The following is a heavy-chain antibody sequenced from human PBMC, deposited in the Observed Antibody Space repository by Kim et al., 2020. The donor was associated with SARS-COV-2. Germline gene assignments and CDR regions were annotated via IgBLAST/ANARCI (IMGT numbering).Heavy chain of an antibody. Sequence: GGSLRLSCAASGFTFSSYVMSWVRQTPGKGLEWVSKISGDGDWTYYADSVKGRFTISRDNSKNTLHLQMTSLRAEDTALYYCAKDIGDIVVAGIFDSWGQGTLVTVSS. CDR2: ISGDGDWT. J-gene: IGHJ4*02. CDR3: AKDIGDIVVAGIFDS. D-gene: IGHD6-19*01. V-gene: IGHV3-23*01. CDR1: GFTFSSYV.